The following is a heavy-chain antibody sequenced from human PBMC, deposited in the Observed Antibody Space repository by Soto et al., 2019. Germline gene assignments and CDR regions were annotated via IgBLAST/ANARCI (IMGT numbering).Heavy chain of an antibody. CDR3: ARSHYYDFWSGYSYFDY. J-gene: IGHJ4*02. V-gene: IGHV1-2*02. CDR2: INPNSGGT. CDR1: GYTFTGYY. Sequence: ASVKVSCKASGYTFTGYYMHWVRQAPGQGLEWMGWINPNSGGTNYAQKFQGRVTMTRDTSISTAYMELSRLRSDDTAVYYCARSHYYDFWSGYSYFDYWGQGTLVTVSS. D-gene: IGHD3-3*01.